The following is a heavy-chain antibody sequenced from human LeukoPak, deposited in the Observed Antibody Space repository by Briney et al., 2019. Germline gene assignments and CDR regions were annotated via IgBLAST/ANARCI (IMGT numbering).Heavy chain of an antibody. J-gene: IGHJ6*03. Sequence: ASVKVSCKASGYTFTSYGISWVRQAPGQGLEWMGWICAYNGNTNYAQKLQGRVTMTTDTSTSTAYMELRSLRSDDTAVYYCARDRSAYDYDKRWFYYYMDVWGKGTTVTISS. V-gene: IGHV1-18*01. CDR2: ICAYNGNT. CDR1: GYTFTSYG. D-gene: IGHD5-12*01. CDR3: ARDRSAYDYDKRWFYYYMDV.